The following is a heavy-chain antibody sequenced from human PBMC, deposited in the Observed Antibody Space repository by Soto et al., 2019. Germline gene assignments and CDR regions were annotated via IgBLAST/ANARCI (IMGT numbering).Heavy chain of an antibody. CDR2: VYHTGRT. V-gene: IGHV4-61*01. CDR3: ARDLAYFDS. J-gene: IGHJ4*02. Sequence: SETLSLTCTVSGGSFKSGSYSWSWIRQPPGKGLEWIGYVYHTGRTSYNPSLKSRVSISMDASKNQFSLNLDSVTAADTAVYFCARDLAYFDSWGQGTLVTVSS. CDR1: GGSFKSGSYS.